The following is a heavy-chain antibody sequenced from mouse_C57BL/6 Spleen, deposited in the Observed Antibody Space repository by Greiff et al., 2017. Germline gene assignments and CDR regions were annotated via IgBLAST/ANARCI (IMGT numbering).Heavy chain of an antibody. CDR2: IHPSDSDT. D-gene: IGHD1-2*01. Sequence: QVQLQQPGPGLFIPGASVRVSSQPSASPSTSSWMHWVKQRPGQGLEWIGRIHPSDSDTISTQKFKGKATLTVDKSSSTAYMQLSSLTSEYSAVYYFAVLGANDMSAATDHGGQATSAPVSA. J-gene: IGHJ4*01. V-gene: IGHV1-74*01. CDR3: AVLGANDMSAATDH. CDR1: ASPSTSSW.